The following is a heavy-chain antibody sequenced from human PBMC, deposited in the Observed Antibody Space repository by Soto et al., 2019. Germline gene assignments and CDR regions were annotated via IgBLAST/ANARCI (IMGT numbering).Heavy chain of an antibody. Sequence: ASVKVSCEASGYTFTGYYIHWVRQAPGQGLEWMGWINPNSGGTNYAQKFQGRVTMTRDTSISTAYMELSRLRSDDTAVYYCARDFPLRYGGSYYYWGQGPMVTV. J-gene: IGHJ4*02. D-gene: IGHD1-26*01. CDR3: ARDFPLRYGGSYYY. CDR1: GYTFTGYY. V-gene: IGHV1-2*02. CDR2: INPNSGGT.